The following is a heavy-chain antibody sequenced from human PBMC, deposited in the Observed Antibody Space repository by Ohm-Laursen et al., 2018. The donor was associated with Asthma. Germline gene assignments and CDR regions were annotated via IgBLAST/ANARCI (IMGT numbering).Heavy chain of an antibody. D-gene: IGHD2-15*01. Sequence: SLRLSCAAYGFNFSSYPMSWVRQAPGKGLEWVSGITESGGSRYHAGSLKGRFTISRDNSKNTLYLQMNSLRAEDTAVYYCASGGSKGWYFDLWGRGTLVTVSS. J-gene: IGHJ2*01. CDR3: ASGGSKGWYFDL. CDR1: GFNFSSYP. V-gene: IGHV3-23*01. CDR2: ITESGGSR.